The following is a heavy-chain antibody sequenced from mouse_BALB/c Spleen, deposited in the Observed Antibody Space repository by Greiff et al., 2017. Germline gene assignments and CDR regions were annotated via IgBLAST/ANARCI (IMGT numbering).Heavy chain of an antibody. CDR3: ARKDITFPGFAY. CDR2: INPSSGYT. V-gene: IGHV1-4*01. J-gene: IGHJ3*01. D-gene: IGHD1-1*01. CDR1: GYTFTSYT. Sequence: QVQLQQSGAELARPGASVKMSCKASGYTFTSYTMHWVKQRPGQGLEWIGYINPSSGYTNYNQKFKDKATLTADKSSSTAYMQLSSLTSEDSAVYYCARKDITFPGFAYGGQGTLVTVSA.